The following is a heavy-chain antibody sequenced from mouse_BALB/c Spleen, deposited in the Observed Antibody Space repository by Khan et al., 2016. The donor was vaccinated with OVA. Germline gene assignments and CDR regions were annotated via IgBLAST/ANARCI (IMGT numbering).Heavy chain of an antibody. Sequence: EVQLQESGPGLVKPSPSLSLTCTVTGYSITSGYGWNWIRQFPGNKLEWMGYISYSGSTNYNPSLKNRTTLTPDTSKNQFFLQLNSVTTEDTATYYCARTARIKYWGQGTTLTVSS. D-gene: IGHD1-2*01. V-gene: IGHV3-2*02. J-gene: IGHJ2*01. CDR1: GYSITSGYG. CDR2: ISYSGST. CDR3: ARTARIKY.